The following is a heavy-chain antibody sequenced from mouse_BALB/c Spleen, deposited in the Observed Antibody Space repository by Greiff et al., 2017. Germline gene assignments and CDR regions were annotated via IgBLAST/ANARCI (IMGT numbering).Heavy chain of an antibody. CDR1: GDSFTSGY. CDR2: ISYSGST. CDR3: ARGGGSSYWYFDV. J-gene: IGHJ1*01. D-gene: IGHD1-1*01. Sequence: EVTLVESGPSLVKPSQTLSLTCSVTGDSFTSGYWNWIRKFPGNKLEYMGYISYSGSTYYNPSLKSRISITRDTSKNQYYLQLNSVTTEDTATYYCARGGGSSYWYFDVWGAGTTVTVSA. V-gene: IGHV3-8*02.